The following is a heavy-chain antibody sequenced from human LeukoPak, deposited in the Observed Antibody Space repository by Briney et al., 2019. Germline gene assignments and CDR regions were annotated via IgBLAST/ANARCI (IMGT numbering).Heavy chain of an antibody. J-gene: IGHJ4*02. CDR3: ARLRKYDFWRGYYYYFEY. D-gene: IGHD3-3*01. Sequence: GGSLRLSCAASGFTFSSYWMTWVRQAPGKGLEWVANIKEDGSEKYYGDSVKGRFTISRDNAKKSLYLQMNSLRADDTAVYYCARLRKYDFWRGYYYYFEYWGQGTLVTVAS. CDR2: IKEDGSEK. V-gene: IGHV3-7*01. CDR1: GFTFSSYW.